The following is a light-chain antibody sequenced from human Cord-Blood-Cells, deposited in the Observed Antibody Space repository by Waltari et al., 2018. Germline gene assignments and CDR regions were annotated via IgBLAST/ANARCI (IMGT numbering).Light chain of an antibody. CDR1: QSVLYSPNNKNY. Sequence: DIVMTQPPDSLAVSLGERATINCKSTQSVLYSPNNKNYLALYQQKPGQPPKLLIYWASTRESGVPDRFSGSGSGTDFTLTISSLQAEDVAVYYCQQYYSTPLTFGGGTKVEIK. J-gene: IGKJ4*01. CDR3: QQYYSTPLT. CDR2: WAS. V-gene: IGKV4-1*01.